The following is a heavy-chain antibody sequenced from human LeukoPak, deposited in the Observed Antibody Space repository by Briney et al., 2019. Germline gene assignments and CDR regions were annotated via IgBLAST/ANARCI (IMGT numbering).Heavy chain of an antibody. CDR3: AKGPDSSGYYSLDY. J-gene: IGHJ4*02. V-gene: IGHV3-30*18. CDR2: ISYDGSNN. Sequence: GGSLRLSCAASRLTFSNYDMHWVRQAPGKGLEWVAIISYDGSNNYYADSVKGRFTISRDNSKNTLFLQMSSLRAEDTAVYYCAKGPDSSGYYSLDYWGQGTLVTVSS. D-gene: IGHD3-22*01. CDR1: RLTFSNYD.